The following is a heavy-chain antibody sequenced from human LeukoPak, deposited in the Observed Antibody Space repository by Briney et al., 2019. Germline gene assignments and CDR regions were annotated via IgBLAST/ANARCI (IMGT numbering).Heavy chain of an antibody. V-gene: IGHV3-30-3*01. CDR2: ISYDGSNK. CDR1: GFTFSSYA. Sequence: GGSLRLSRAASGFTFSSYAMHWVRQAPGKGLEWMAVISYDGSNKYYADSVKGRFTISRDNSKNTLYLQMNSLRAEDTAVYYCARVPYADVWGQGTTVTVSS. J-gene: IGHJ6*02. CDR3: ARVPYADV.